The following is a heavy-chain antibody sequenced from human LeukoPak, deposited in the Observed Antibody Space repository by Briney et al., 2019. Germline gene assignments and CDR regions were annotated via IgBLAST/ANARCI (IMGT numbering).Heavy chain of an antibody. V-gene: IGHV4-61*01. J-gene: IGHJ5*02. Sequence: SETLSLTRTVSGGSVSSGSYYWSWLRQPPGKGLEWIGYIYYSGSTNYNPSLKSRVTISVDTSKNQFSLKLSSVTAADTAVYYCARDTYYYDSSGYGANWFDPWGQGTLVTVSS. CDR1: GGSVSSGSYY. D-gene: IGHD3-22*01. CDR3: ARDTYYYDSSGYGANWFDP. CDR2: IYYSGST.